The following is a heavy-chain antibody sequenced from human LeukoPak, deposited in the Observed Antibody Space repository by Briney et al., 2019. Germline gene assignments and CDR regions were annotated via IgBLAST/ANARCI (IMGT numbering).Heavy chain of an antibody. CDR2: ILSSSGSI. CDR3: ASEEDYGDAGVDY. Sequence: GGSLRLSCAASGCTFSCYSMNLVRMAPGKRLERGSSILSSSGSIYYPDSVKGRFTFSRDNAKNSLYLQSNLLSADDTAVYYCASEEDYGDAGVDYWGQGTLVSVLS. V-gene: IGHV3-21*01. J-gene: IGHJ4*02. CDR1: GCTFSCYS. D-gene: IGHD4-17*01.